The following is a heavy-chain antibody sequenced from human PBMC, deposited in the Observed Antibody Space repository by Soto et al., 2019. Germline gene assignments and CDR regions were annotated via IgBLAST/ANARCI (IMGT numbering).Heavy chain of an antibody. J-gene: IGHJ3*02. CDR3: TRGAGSLDAFDI. CDR1: GFSLSTSGVG. D-gene: IGHD3-10*01. CDR2: IYWDDDK. V-gene: IGHV2-5*02. Sequence: QITLKESGPTLVKPTQTLTLTCTFSGFSLSTSGVGVGWIRQPPGKALEWLALIYWDDDKGYSPFLKSRLTSTKDTSKNQVVLTMTNMVPVDTATYYCTRGAGSLDAFDIWGQGTMVTVSS.